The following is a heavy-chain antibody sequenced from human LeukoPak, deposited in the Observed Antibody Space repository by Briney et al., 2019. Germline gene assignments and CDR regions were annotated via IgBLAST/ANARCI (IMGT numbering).Heavy chain of an antibody. V-gene: IGHV3-48*04. CDR2: ISSSSSTI. CDR3: TGYGSGSF. CDR1: GFTFSSHN. D-gene: IGHD3-10*01. J-gene: IGHJ4*02. Sequence: GGSLRLSCAASGFTFSSHNMNWVRQAPGKGLEWVSYISSSSSTIYYADSVKGRFTISRDNAKNSLYLQMNSLRAEDTAIYYCTGYGSGSFWGQGTLVTVSS.